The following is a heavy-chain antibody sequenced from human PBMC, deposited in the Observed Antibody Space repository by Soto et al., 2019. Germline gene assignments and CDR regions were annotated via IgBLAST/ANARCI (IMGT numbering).Heavy chain of an antibody. V-gene: IGHV5-51*01. CDR3: ARPFDTSGWYDP. D-gene: IGHD6-19*01. Sequence: GESLKISCKGSGYSFTSYWIAWVRQMPGKGLECMGIIYPGDSDTRYSPSFEGQVTISADKSINPAYLQWSSLKASDSAMYYCARPFDTSGWYDPWGQGTLVTVSS. CDR2: IYPGDSDT. J-gene: IGHJ5*01. CDR1: GYSFTSYW.